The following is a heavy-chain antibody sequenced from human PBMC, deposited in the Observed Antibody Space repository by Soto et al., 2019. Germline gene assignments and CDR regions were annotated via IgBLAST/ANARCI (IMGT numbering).Heavy chain of an antibody. V-gene: IGHV6-1*01. CDR2: TYYRSKWYN. CDR1: GDSVSSNSAV. D-gene: IGHD6-13*01. J-gene: IGHJ1*01. Sequence: SQTLSLTCAISGDSVSSNSAVWNWIRQSPSRGLEWLGRTYYRSKWYNDYAVSVKSRITINPDTSQNQFSLQLNSVTAEDTAVYFCAREAAAGWVQHWGQGTLVTVSS. CDR3: AREAAAGWVQH.